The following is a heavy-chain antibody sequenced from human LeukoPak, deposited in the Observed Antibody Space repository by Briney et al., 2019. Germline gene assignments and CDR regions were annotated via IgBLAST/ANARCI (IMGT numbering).Heavy chain of an antibody. CDR2: ITSDASST. J-gene: IGHJ3*02. D-gene: IGHD2-2*01. V-gene: IGHV3-74*01. CDR1: GFTFSNYL. Sequence: PGGSLRLSCAASGFTFSNYLMHWVRRAPGKGLVWVSRITSDASSTSYADSVKGRFTISRDNAKNTLYLRMNSLRAEDTAVYSCARVGVPQYAFDIWGQGTRVTVSS. CDR3: ARVGVPQYAFDI.